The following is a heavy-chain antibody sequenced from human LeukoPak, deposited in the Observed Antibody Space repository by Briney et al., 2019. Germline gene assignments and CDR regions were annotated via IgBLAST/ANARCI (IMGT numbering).Heavy chain of an antibody. D-gene: IGHD6-13*01. Sequence: GGSLRLSCAASGFTFGSYGMHWVRQAPGKWLEWVAVISYDGSDKYYADSVKGRFAISRDNSKNALYLQMNSLRAEDTSVYYCARDLSIAAAAYYFDQWGQGTLVTVSS. CDR3: ARDLSIAAAAYYFDQ. CDR2: ISYDGSDK. J-gene: IGHJ4*02. V-gene: IGHV3-30*03. CDR1: GFTFGSYG.